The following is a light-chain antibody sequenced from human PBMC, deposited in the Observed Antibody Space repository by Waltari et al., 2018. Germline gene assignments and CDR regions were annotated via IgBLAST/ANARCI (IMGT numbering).Light chain of an antibody. CDR1: SSDVGGYKY. V-gene: IGLV2-14*01. CDR3: SSYTSSSTYV. CDR2: DVS. J-gene: IGLJ1*01. Sequence: QSALTQPASVSGSPGQSIHISCTGTSSDVGGYKYVSWYQQHPGKAPKLMIYDVSKRPSGVPTRFSGSKSGHTASLTISGLQAEDEADYFCSSYTSSSTYVFGTGTKVTVL.